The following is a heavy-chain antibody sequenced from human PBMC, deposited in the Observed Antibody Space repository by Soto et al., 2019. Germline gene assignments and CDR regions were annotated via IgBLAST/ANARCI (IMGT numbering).Heavy chain of an antibody. CDR3: AKDYSTKRKPPSNDY. CDR2: ISGSGGST. CDR1: GFTFSSYA. J-gene: IGHJ4*02. D-gene: IGHD4-4*01. V-gene: IGHV3-23*01. Sequence: PGGSLRLSCAASGFTFSSYAMSWVRQAPGKGLEWVSAISGSGGSTYYADSVKGRFTISRHNSKNTLYQQMKRLRTEDTAEKNWAKDYSTKRKPPSNDYWGQGTLVTVPS.